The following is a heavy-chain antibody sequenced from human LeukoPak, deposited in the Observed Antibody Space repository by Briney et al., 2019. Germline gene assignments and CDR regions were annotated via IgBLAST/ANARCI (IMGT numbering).Heavy chain of an antibody. CDR1: GLTFSSYA. CDR2: ISNNGGYT. Sequence: GGSLRLSCAASGLTFSSYAMTWVRQTPGKGLEWVSAISNNGGYTYYADSVQGRFTISRDNSKSTLCLQMNSLRAEDTAVYYCAKQLGYCSDGSCYFPYWGQGTLVTVSS. V-gene: IGHV3-23*01. CDR3: AKQLGYCSDGSCYFPY. J-gene: IGHJ4*02. D-gene: IGHD2-15*01.